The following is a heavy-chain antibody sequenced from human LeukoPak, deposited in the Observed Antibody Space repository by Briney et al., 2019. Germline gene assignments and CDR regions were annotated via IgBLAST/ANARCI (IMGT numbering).Heavy chain of an antibody. CDR3: ARGPAYYYDSSGYFIDY. CDR2: INHSGST. V-gene: IGHV4-34*01. J-gene: IGHJ4*02. Sequence: PSETLSLTCAVYGGSFSGYYWSWIRQPPGKGLERIGEINHSGSTNYNPSLRSRVTISVDTSKNQFSLKLSSVTAADTAVYYCARGPAYYYDSSGYFIDYWGQGTLVTVSS. D-gene: IGHD3-22*01. CDR1: GGSFSGYY.